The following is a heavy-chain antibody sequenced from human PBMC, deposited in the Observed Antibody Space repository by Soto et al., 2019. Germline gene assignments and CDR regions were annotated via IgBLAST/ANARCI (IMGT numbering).Heavy chain of an antibody. D-gene: IGHD1-1*01. J-gene: IGHJ3*02. V-gene: IGHV3-23*01. CDR2: LWGSSGGI. CDR1: GFTFSKYA. CDR3: ATWLQREHAFDI. Sequence: PGGSLRLSCAASGFTFSKYAMIWIRQVPGRGLEWVSGLWGSSGGIHYADSVKGRFSISTDNSKNTFYLQLHSLRLEDTALYFCATWLQREHAFDIWGQGTMVT.